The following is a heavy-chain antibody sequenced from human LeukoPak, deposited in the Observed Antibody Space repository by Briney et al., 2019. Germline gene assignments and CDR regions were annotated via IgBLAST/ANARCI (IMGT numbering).Heavy chain of an antibody. D-gene: IGHD2-2*01. J-gene: IGHJ4*02. V-gene: IGHV3-30*02. CDR3: AKGQGAIVVVASPDY. CDR1: GFTFSSYG. CDR2: IRDDGHNE. Sequence: GGSLRLSCAASGFTFSSYGMHWVRQAPGKGLEWVAFIRDDGHNEYYADSVKGRFTISRDNSKSTLYLQMNSLRPEDTAVYYCAKGQGAIVVVASPDYWGQGTLVTVSS.